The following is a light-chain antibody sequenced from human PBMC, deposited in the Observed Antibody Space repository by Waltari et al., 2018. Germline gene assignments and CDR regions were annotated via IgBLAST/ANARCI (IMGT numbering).Light chain of an antibody. V-gene: IGKV4-1*01. CDR2: WAS. Sequence: DIVMTQSPDSLALSLGERATITCQSSQRLLYGSNNKNYLAWYQQKPGQPPKLLIYWASTRESGVPDRFSGSGSGTDFTLTISSLQAADVALYYCQQYYSTWTFGQGTKVEVK. J-gene: IGKJ1*01. CDR1: QRLLYGSNNKNY. CDR3: QQYYSTWT.